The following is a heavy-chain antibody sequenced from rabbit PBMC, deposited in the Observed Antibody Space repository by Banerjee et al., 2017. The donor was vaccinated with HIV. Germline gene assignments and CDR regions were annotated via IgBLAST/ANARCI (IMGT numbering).Heavy chain of an antibody. V-gene: IGHV1S40*01. CDR1: GFSFSNSYY. J-gene: IGHJ4*01. D-gene: IGHD6-1*01. CDR2: IYAGSSGST. Sequence: QSLEESGGDLVKPGASLTLTCTASGFSFSNSYYMCWVRQAPGKGLEWIACIYAGSSGSTYYASWAKGRFTVSKTSSTTVTLQMTSLTAADTATYFCARSDDAGYGFDLWGP. CDR3: ARSDDAGYGFDL.